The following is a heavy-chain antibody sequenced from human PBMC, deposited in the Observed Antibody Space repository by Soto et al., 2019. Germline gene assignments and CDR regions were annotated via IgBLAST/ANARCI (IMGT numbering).Heavy chain of an antibody. J-gene: IGHJ4*02. V-gene: IGHV1-69*01. CDR1: GGTFSQYA. CDR2: IIPIFESG. Sequence: QVQLVQSGAEVKKPGSSVKVSCKASGGTFSQYAISWVRQAPGQGLEWMGGIIPIFESGNYAQKFQDRVTITADESTSTAYMALTSLTSEDTAVYYCARSLTYYYETSGYYLGNIWGQGTLVIVSS. CDR3: ARSLTYYYETSGYYLGNI. D-gene: IGHD3-22*01.